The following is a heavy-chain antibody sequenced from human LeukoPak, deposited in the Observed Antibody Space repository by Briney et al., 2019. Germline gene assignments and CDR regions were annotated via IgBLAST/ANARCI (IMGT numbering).Heavy chain of an antibody. CDR1: GITLSNYG. Sequence: GGSLRLSCAVSGITLSNYGMSWVRLAPGKGLEWVAGISGSGGSTSYADSVKGRFTISRDNAKNTLFLQMNSLRAEDTAVYFCAKRGVVIRVILGGFHKETYYFFSWGQGALVTVSS. V-gene: IGHV3-23*01. CDR3: AKRGVVIRVILGGFHKETYYFFS. J-gene: IGHJ4*02. D-gene: IGHD3-10*01. CDR2: ISGSGGST.